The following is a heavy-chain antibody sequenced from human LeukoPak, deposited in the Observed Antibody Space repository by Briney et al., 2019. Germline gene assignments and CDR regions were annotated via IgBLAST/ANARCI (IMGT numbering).Heavy chain of an antibody. CDR1: GYTFINYY. J-gene: IGHJ6*03. D-gene: IGHD6-19*01. CDR3: ARDLRYSSGWSASGMDV. CDR2: VNPNDGST. V-gene: IGHV1-46*01. Sequence: ASVKVSCKASGYTFINYYMHWVRQAPGQGLEWMGIVNPNDGSTSYAQKFQGRVTMTRETSTSTAYMDLRSLRSDDTAVYYCARDLRYSSGWSASGMDVWGKGTTVTISS.